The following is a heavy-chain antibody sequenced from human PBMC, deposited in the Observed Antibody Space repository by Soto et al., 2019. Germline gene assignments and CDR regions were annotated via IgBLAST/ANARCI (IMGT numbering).Heavy chain of an antibody. CDR3: ARDAYYDMGV. V-gene: IGHV3-74*01. J-gene: IGHJ6*02. CDR2: INSDGSTT. Sequence: EVPLVESGGGLVQPGGSLRLSCAASGFTFSTYWMHWVRQAPGKGLVWVSRINSDGSTTNYADSVKGRFTISRDNAKTTLYLQMNSLRAEDTAVYYCARDAYYDMGVWGQGTTVTVSS. CDR1: GFTFSTYW.